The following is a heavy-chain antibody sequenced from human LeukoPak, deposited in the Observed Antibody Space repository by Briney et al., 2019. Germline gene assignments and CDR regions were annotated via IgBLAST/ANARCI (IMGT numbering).Heavy chain of an antibody. Sequence: ASVKVSCKASGGTFSSYAISWVRQAPGQGLEWMGGTIPIFGTANYAQKFQGRVTITADESTSTAYMELSSLRSEDTAVYYCARAHCSGGSCYTHYFDYWGQGTLVTVSS. D-gene: IGHD2-15*01. J-gene: IGHJ4*02. CDR3: ARAHCSGGSCYTHYFDY. CDR1: GGTFSSYA. V-gene: IGHV1-69*13. CDR2: TIPIFGTA.